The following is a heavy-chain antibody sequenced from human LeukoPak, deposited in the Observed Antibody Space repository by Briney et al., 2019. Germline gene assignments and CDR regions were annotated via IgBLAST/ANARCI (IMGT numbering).Heavy chain of an antibody. CDR1: GFTFSSYA. D-gene: IGHD2-15*01. J-gene: IGHJ4*02. CDR3: ARDLKYCSGGSCFPRVWDY. V-gene: IGHV3-48*04. Sequence: GGSLRLSCAASGFTFSSYAMSWVRQAPGKGLEWVSYISSSGSTIYYADSVKGRFTISRDNAKNSLYLQMNSLRAEDTAVYYCARDLKYCSGGSCFPRVWDYWGQGTLVTVSS. CDR2: ISSSGSTI.